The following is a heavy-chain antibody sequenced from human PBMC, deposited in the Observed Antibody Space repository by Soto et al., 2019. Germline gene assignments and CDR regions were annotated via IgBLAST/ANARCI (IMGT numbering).Heavy chain of an antibody. CDR3: AKVGAAAGTPIDL. CDR1: GFTFSSYA. V-gene: IGHV3-23*01. Sequence: GGSLSLSCAASGFTFSSYAMSWVRQAPGKGLEWVSAISGSGGSTYYADSVKGRFTISRDNSKNTLYLQMNSLRAEDTAVYYCAKVGAAAGTPIDLWGQGTLVTVSS. J-gene: IGHJ5*02. D-gene: IGHD6-13*01. CDR2: ISGSGGST.